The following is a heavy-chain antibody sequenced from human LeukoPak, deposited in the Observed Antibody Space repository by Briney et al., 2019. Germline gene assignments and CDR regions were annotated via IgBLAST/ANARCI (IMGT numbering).Heavy chain of an antibody. Sequence: GGSLRLSCAASGFTFSSYAMSWVRQAPGKGLEWVSAISGSGGSTYYADSVKGRFTISSDNSKNTLYLQMNSLRAEDTAVYYCAKSSGRYYYDSSGYAHFDYWGQGTLVTVSS. CDR3: AKSSGRYYYDSSGYAHFDY. J-gene: IGHJ4*02. D-gene: IGHD3-22*01. CDR2: ISGSGGST. CDR1: GFTFSSYA. V-gene: IGHV3-23*01.